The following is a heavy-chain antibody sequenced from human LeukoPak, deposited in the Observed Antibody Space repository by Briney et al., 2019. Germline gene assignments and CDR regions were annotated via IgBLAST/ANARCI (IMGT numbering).Heavy chain of an antibody. CDR2: ISSSSNTI. CDR3: ARSPAMYYYDSGGYYQYYFDY. CDR1: GFTFSSYH. J-gene: IGHJ4*02. Sequence: GGSLRLSCAAPGFTFSSYHINWVRQAPGKGLEWVSFISSSSNTIYYADSVKGRFTISRDNAKNSLYLQMNSLRAEDTAVYYCARSPAMYYYDSGGYYQYYFDYWGQGTLVTVSS. D-gene: IGHD3-22*01. V-gene: IGHV3-48*01.